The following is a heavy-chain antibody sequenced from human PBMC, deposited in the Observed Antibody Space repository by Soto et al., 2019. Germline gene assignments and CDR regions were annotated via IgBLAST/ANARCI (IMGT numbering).Heavy chain of an antibody. CDR1: GGSIRSNNW. D-gene: IGHD1-26*01. V-gene: IGHV4-4*02. CDR3: ARVNSGSYSDY. CDR2: IFQSGST. J-gene: IGHJ4*02. Sequence: QVQLQESGPGLVKPSGTLSLTCAVFGGSIRSNNWWSWVRQPPGKGLEWIGEIFQSGSTNNNPSLKTRVTISVDKSKNQFSLKLSSVTAADTAVYYCARVNSGSYSDYWGQGTLVTVSS.